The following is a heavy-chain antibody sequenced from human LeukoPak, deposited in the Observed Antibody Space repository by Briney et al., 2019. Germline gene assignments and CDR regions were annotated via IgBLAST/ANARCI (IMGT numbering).Heavy chain of an antibody. V-gene: IGHV4-59*08. J-gene: IGHJ5*02. CDR3: ATHWLEATKTYSYWFDP. Sequence: PSETLSLTCTVSGASISSHYWSWIRQPPGKGLEWIGYIYYPATTNYNPSLKSRLAISVDTSKNQFSLKLNSVTAADTAVYYCATHWLEATKTYSYWFDPWGQGTLVTVSS. CDR2: IYYPATT. CDR1: GASISSHY. D-gene: IGHD1/OR15-1a*01.